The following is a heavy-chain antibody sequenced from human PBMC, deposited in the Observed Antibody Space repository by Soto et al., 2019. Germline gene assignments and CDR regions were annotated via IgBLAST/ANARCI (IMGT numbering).Heavy chain of an antibody. D-gene: IGHD6-25*01. CDR3: GRAAAEKVLAF. Sequence: GAAVKISCKGSGYSFTSYWIGCVRQMPGKGLEWMGIIYPGDSDTRYSPSFQGQVTISADKSISTAYLQWSSLKASDTAMYYCGRAAAEKVLAFWAKGTTDPVS. V-gene: IGHV5-51*01. CDR2: IYPGDSDT. J-gene: IGHJ6*03. CDR1: GYSFTSYW.